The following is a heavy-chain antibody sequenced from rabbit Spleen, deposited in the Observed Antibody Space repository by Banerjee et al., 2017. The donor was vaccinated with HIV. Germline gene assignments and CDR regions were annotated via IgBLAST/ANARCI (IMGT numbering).Heavy chain of an antibody. V-gene: IGHV1S45*01. CDR1: GFSFSSSYY. D-gene: IGHD1-1*01. Sequence: QEQLVESGGDLVKPGASLTLTCTASGFSFSSSYYMCWVRQAPGKGLEWIGCIYGGSGSTDYASWAKGRFTISKASSTTVTLQMTSLTAADTATYFCARDTSTSFSSYGMDLWGPGTLVTVS. CDR2: IYGGSGST. J-gene: IGHJ6*01. CDR3: ARDTSTSFSSYGMDL.